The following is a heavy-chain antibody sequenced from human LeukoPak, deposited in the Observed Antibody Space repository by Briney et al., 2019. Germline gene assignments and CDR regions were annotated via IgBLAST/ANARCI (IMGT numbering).Heavy chain of an antibody. CDR2: IYTSGST. V-gene: IGHV4-4*07. CDR3: ARDGVSGIDNWFDP. Sequence: PSETLSLTCTVSGCSISSYYWSWIRQPAGKGLDGIGRIYTSGSTNYNPSLKSRVTMSVDTSKHQFSLKLSSVTAADTAVYYCARDGVSGIDNWFDPWGQGTLVTVSS. J-gene: IGHJ5*02. CDR1: GCSISSYY. D-gene: IGHD6-13*01.